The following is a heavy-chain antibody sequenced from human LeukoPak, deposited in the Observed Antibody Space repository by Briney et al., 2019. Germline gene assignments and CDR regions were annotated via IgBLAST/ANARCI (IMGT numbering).Heavy chain of an antibody. J-gene: IGHJ4*02. Sequence: GGSLRLSCAASGFTFSSYGMSWVRQAPGKGLEWVSAIGGSGGSAYYADSVKGRFTISRDNSKNTLYLQMNSLRAEDTAVYYCARDLAVAGDYWGQGTLVTVSS. CDR1: GFTFSSYG. CDR2: IGGSGGSA. CDR3: ARDLAVAGDY. V-gene: IGHV3-23*01. D-gene: IGHD6-19*01.